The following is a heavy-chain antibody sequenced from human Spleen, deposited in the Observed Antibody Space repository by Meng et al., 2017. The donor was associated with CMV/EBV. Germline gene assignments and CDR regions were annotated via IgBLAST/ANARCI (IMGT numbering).Heavy chain of an antibody. CDR3: AKGVNYYDNSGYPYYFDY. D-gene: IGHD3-22*01. CDR2: ISGSGGST. CDR1: GFTFSTYA. V-gene: IGHV3-23*01. J-gene: IGHJ4*02. Sequence: GESLKISCAASGFTFSTYAMRWVRQAPGKGLEWVSSISGSGGSTYYADSVKGRFTISRDTSKNTLYLQMNSLRAEDTAVYYCAKGVNYYDNSGYPYYFDYWGLGTLVTVSS.